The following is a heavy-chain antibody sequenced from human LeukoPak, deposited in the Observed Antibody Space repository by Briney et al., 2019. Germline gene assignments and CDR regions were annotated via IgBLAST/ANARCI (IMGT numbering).Heavy chain of an antibody. D-gene: IGHD6-19*01. CDR1: GYSISSGYY. J-gene: IGHJ4*02. CDR2: MYHSGIR. Sequence: PSETLSLTCTVSGYSISSGYYWGWIRQSPGKGLEWIGIMYHSGIRHYNPSPKSRLTMSVDTSKNQFSLILSSVTAADTAVYYCARSGFATGWTFDYWGQGNLVTVSS. V-gene: IGHV4-38-2*02. CDR3: ARSGFATGWTFDY.